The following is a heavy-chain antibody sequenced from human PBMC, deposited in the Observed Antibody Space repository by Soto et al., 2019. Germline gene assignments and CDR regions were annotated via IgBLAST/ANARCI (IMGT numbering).Heavy chain of an antibody. CDR2: IQNDGSRT. CDR1: GFTVSSNY. D-gene: IGHD2-21*02. J-gene: IGHJ3*01. V-gene: IGHV3-74*01. Sequence: GGSLRLSCASSGFTVSSNYMSWVRQAPGQGLVWVAHIQNDGSRTTYADSVKGRFTISRDNAKNTMYLQMNSLRAEDTAVYYCARGDLGGFDLWGQGTTVTVSS. CDR3: ARGDLGGFDL.